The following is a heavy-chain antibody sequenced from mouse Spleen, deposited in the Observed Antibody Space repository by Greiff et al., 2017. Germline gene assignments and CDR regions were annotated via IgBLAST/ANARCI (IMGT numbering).Heavy chain of an antibody. V-gene: IGHV5-9*02. Sequence: EVKLVESGGGLVKPGGSLKLSCAASGFAFSSYDMSWVRQTPEKRLEWVATISSGGSYTYYPDSVKGRFTISRDNARNTLYLQMSSLRSEDTALYYCARHGDYDKGVFDYWGQGTTLTVSS. J-gene: IGHJ2*01. CDR1: GFAFSSYD. CDR2: ISSGGSYT. D-gene: IGHD2-4*01. CDR3: ARHGDYDKGVFDY.